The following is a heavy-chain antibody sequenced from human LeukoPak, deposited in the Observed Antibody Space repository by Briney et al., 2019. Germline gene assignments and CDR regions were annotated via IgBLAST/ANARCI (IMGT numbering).Heavy chain of an antibody. CDR1: GFTFSSYA. V-gene: IGHV3-23*01. CDR2: ISCSGGST. Sequence: GGSLRLSCAASGFTFSSYAMSWVRQAPGKGLEWVSAISCSGGSTYYADSVKGRFTISRDNSKNTLYLQMNSLRAEDTAVYYCAKSSGWYLGAFDIWGQGTMVTVSS. J-gene: IGHJ3*02. D-gene: IGHD6-19*01. CDR3: AKSSGWYLGAFDI.